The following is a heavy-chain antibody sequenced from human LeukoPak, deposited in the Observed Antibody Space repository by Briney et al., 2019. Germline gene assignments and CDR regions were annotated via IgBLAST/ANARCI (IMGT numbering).Heavy chain of an antibody. J-gene: IGHJ4*02. CDR1: GFTFSNYA. D-gene: IGHD1-26*01. CDR2: ISSNGGST. CDR3: ARDRGIYSGSYLFDY. V-gene: IGHV3-64*01. Sequence: PGGSLRLSCAASGFTFSNYAMHWVRQAPGKGLECVSAISSNGGSTYYANSVKGRFTISRDNSKNTLYLQMGSLRAEDMAVYYCARDRGIYSGSYLFDYWGQGTLVTVSS.